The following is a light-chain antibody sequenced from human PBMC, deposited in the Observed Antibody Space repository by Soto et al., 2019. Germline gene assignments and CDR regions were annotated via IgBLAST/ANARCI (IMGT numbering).Light chain of an antibody. J-gene: IGLJ1*01. CDR3: QVWDTITDQYI. CDR1: NVGGKS. CDR2: DAR. Sequence: SYELTQPPSVSVAPGQTDRITCGGDNVGGKSVQWYQQKPGQAPVLVLYDARDRPSWIPERFSGSNSGNTATLIISSVEAGDEADFYCQVWDTITDQYIFGSGTKVTVL. V-gene: IGLV3-21*02.